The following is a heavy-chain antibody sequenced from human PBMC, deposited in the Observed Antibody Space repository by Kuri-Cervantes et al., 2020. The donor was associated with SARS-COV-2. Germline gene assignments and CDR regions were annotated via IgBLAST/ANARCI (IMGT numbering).Heavy chain of an antibody. CDR2: IKQDGSEK. D-gene: IGHD3-3*01. CDR1: GFTFGDYA. CDR3: ARDHYDFWNGYFPLDY. Sequence: GESLKISCTASGFTFGDYAMSWVRQAPGKGLEWVANIKQDGSEKYYVDSVKGRFTISRDNAKNSLYLQMNSLRAEDTAVYYCARDHYDFWNGYFPLDYWGQGTLVTVSS. V-gene: IGHV3-7*01. J-gene: IGHJ4*02.